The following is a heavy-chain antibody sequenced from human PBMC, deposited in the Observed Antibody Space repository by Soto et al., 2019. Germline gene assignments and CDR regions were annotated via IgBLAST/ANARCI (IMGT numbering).Heavy chain of an antibody. D-gene: IGHD3-10*01. V-gene: IGHV4-4*02. CDR2: IYHSGNT. J-gene: IGHJ4*02. Sequence: QVQLQESGPGLVKPSGTLSLTCAVSGGSISSINWWSWVRQPPGKGLEWIGEIYHSGNTNYNPSLKSRVTMAVDKSRNQFSLKLSSVTAADTAVYYCARRWGEGRVDYWGQGTLVTVSS. CDR1: GGSISSINW. CDR3: ARRWGEGRVDY.